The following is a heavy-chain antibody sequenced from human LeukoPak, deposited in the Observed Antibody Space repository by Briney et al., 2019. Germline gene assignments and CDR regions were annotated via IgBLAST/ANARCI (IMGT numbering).Heavy chain of an antibody. CDR1: GFTFSSYE. CDR2: IRYDGSNK. D-gene: IGHD3-22*01. Sequence: PGGSLRLSCAASGFTFSSYEMNWVRQAPGKGLEWVAFIRYDGSNKYYADSVKGRFTISRDNSKNTLYLQMNSLRAEDTAVYYCAKDQSSGYYPDAFDIWGQGTMVTVSS. CDR3: AKDQSSGYYPDAFDI. V-gene: IGHV3-30*02. J-gene: IGHJ3*02.